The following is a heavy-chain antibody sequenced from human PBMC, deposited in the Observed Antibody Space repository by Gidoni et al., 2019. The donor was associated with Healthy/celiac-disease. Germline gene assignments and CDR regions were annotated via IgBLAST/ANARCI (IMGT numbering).Heavy chain of an antibody. D-gene: IGHD2-15*01. CDR2: IYYSGST. J-gene: IGHJ4*02. CDR1: GGSISSSSYY. V-gene: IGHV4-39*07. CDR3: ARVHCSGGSCYYFDY. Sequence: HLQLQESGPGLVTPSATLSLTCPVSGGSISSSSYYWGWIRQPPGKGLEWIGSIYYSGSTYYNPSLKSRVTISVDTSKNQFSLKLSSVTAADTAVYYCARVHCSGGSCYYFDYWGQGTLVTVSS.